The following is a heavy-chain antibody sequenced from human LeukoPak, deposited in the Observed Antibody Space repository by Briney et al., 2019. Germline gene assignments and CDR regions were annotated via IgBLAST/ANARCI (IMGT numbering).Heavy chain of an antibody. J-gene: IGHJ3*02. D-gene: IGHD4-17*01. CDR2: ISGSGGST. CDR3: AKDPNGDYIGTFDI. CDR1: KFNFNSYG. V-gene: IGHV3-23*01. Sequence: GGSLRLSCTTSKFNFNSYGMTWVRQAPGKGLEWVSSISGSGGSTQYAASVQGRLTISRDNSKNTLYLQMNSLRAEDTAVYYCAKDPNGDYIGTFDIWGQGTMVTVSS.